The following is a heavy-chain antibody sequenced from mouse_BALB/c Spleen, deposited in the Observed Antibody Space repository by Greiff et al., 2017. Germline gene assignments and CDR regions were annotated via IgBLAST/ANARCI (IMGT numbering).Heavy chain of an antibody. CDR3: ARDREGYDDEGNYFDY. D-gene: IGHD2-2*01. V-gene: IGHV2-9*02. J-gene: IGHJ2*01. Sequence: VKHQESGPGLVAPSQSLSITCTVSGFSLTSYGVHWVRQPPGKGLEWLGVIWAGGSTNYNSALMSRLSISKDNSKSQVFLKMNSLQTDDTAMYYCARDREGYDDEGNYFDYWGQGTTLTVSS. CDR1: GFSLTSYG. CDR2: IWAGGST.